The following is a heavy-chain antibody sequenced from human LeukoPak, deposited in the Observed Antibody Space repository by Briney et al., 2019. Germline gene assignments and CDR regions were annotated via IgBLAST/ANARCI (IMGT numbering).Heavy chain of an antibody. Sequence: GGSLRLSCAASGFTFSSYEMNWVRQAPGKGLEWVSYISSSGSTIYYADSVKGRFTISRDNSKNSLYLQMNSLRTEDTALYYCVKDIGARPTMGMDVWGKGTTVTVSS. CDR2: ISSSGSTI. CDR3: VKDIGARPTMGMDV. V-gene: IGHV3-48*03. D-gene: IGHD1-26*01. J-gene: IGHJ6*03. CDR1: GFTFSSYE.